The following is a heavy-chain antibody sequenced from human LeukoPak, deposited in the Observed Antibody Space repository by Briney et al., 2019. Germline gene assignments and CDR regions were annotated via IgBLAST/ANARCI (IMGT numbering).Heavy chain of an antibody. V-gene: IGHV4-4*07. CDR3: ARGVEYCGGDCYDAFDI. CDR2: IYTSGST. J-gene: IGHJ3*02. CDR1: GGSISSYY. Sequence: KASETLSLTCTVSGGSISSYYWSWIRQPAGKGLEWIGRIYTSGSTNYNPSPKSRVTMSVDTSKNQFSLKLSSVTAADTAVYYCARGVEYCGGDCYDAFDIRGQGIMVTVSS. D-gene: IGHD2-21*02.